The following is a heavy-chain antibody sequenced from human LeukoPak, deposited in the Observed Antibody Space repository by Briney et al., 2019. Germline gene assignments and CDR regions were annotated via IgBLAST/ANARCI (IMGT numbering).Heavy chain of an antibody. V-gene: IGHV1-18*01. J-gene: IGHJ4*02. CDR3: AREGVYCSGGSCYSGFDY. D-gene: IGHD2-15*01. CDR2: ISAYNGNT. CDR1: GYTVTSYG. Sequence: GASVKVSCKASGYTVTSYGISWVRQAPGRGLEWMGWISAYNGNTNYAQKLQGRVTMTTDTSTSTAYMELRSLRSDDTAVYYCAREGVYCSGGSCYSGFDYWGQGTLVTVSS.